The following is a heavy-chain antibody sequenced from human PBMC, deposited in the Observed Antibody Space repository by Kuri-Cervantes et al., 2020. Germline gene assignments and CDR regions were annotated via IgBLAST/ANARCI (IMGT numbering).Heavy chain of an antibody. Sequence: GSLRLSCAASGFTFSSYSMSWVRQAPGKGLEWIGTIYYSGRTFYNPSLKSRVTISVDTSKNQVSLKLTSVTAADTAVYYCARAYYCSGANCYGWYFDLWGRGTLVTVSS. CDR2: IYYSGRT. V-gene: IGHV4-39*07. CDR1: GFTFSSYS. CDR3: ARAYYCSGANCYGWYFDL. D-gene: IGHD2-15*01. J-gene: IGHJ2*01.